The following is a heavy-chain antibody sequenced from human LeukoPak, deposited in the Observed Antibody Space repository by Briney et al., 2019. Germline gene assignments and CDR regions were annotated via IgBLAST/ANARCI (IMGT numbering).Heavy chain of an antibody. CDR1: GFTVEASA. Sequence: GXSLRLSCAASGFTVEASAMNWVGQAPGRGLEWVAVITGGGESTYYADPVKGRFTISRDNSKKTLLLQVNSLRAEDTSVYFCAKNIRDQLLCGFNYWGQGIVVTVSS. CDR3: AKNIRDQLLCGFNY. D-gene: IGHD2-2*01. CDR2: ITGGGEST. V-gene: IGHV3-23*01. J-gene: IGHJ4*02.